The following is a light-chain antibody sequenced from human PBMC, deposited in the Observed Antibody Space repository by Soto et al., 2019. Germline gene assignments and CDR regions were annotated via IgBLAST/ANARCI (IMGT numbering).Light chain of an antibody. V-gene: IGLV2-14*01. J-gene: IGLJ1*01. CDR1: SSDVGGYNY. CDR2: EVS. CDR3: SSFTTSTSYV. Sequence: QSALTQPASVSGSPGQSITISCTGTSSDVGGYNYVSWYQQHPGKAPKLMIYEVSHRASGLSNRFSGSKSVNTASLTISGLQAEDEADYYCSSFTTSTSYVFGSGTKLTVL.